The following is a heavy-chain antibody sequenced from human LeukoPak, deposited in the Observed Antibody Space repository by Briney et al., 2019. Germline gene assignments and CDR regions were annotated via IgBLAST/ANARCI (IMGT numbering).Heavy chain of an antibody. Sequence: ASVKVSRKASGYTFTSYDINWVRQATGQGLEWMGWMNPNSGNTGYAQKFQGRVTMTRNTSISTAYMELRSLRSEDTAVYYCARTHYDYVWGSYRFNWFDPWGQGTLVTVSS. D-gene: IGHD3-16*02. CDR3: ARTHYDYVWGSYRFNWFDP. CDR1: GYTFTSYD. J-gene: IGHJ5*02. V-gene: IGHV1-8*01. CDR2: MNPNSGNT.